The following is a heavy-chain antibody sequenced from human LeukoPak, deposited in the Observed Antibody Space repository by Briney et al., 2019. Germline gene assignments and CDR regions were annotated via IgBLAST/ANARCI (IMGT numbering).Heavy chain of an antibody. V-gene: IGHV1-18*01. J-gene: IGHJ5*02. CDR2: ISTYNGNT. CDR3: ARDHSGNWFDP. CDR1: GYXFTSYD. D-gene: IGHD1-26*01. Sequence: GSVKVSCNASGYXFTSYDISWVRQAPGQGLEWMGWISTYNGNTNYAQKLQGRVTMTTDTITTTAYMELRSLRSDDTAVYYCARDHSGNWFDPWGQGTLVTVSS.